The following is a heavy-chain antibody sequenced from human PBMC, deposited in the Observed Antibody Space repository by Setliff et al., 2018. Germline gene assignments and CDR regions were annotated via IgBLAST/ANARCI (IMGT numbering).Heavy chain of an antibody. CDR1: GYKFTNNW. D-gene: IGHD3-22*01. J-gene: IGHJ4*02. CDR2: IYPDNFDI. CDR3: ARRRYYDSSGYYYFDY. Sequence: PGESLKISCKASGYKFTNNWIAWVRQKPGKGLEWMGIIYPDNFDIKYSPSFQGQVTISVDTSITTAYLHWSSLKATDTAVYYCARRRYYDSSGYYYFDYWGQGTLVTVSS. V-gene: IGHV5-51*01.